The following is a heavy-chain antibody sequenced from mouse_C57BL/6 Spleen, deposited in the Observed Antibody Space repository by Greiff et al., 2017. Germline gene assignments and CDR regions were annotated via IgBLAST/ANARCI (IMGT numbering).Heavy chain of an antibody. Sequence: EVHLVESGGGLVQPGRSLRLSCATSGFTFSDFYMEWVRQAPGKGLEWIAASRNKANDYTTEYSASVKGRFIVSRDTSQSILYLQMNALGAEDTASYCCARDGGTGAMWGWGQGTSVSVSS. D-gene: IGHD4-1*01. CDR3: ARDGGTGAMWG. V-gene: IGHV7-1*01. J-gene: IGHJ4*01. CDR1: GFTFSDFY. CDR2: SRNKANDYTT.